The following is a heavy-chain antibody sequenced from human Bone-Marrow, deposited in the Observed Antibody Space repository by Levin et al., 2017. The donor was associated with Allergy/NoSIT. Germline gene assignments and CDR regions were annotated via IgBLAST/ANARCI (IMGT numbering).Heavy chain of an antibody. V-gene: IGHV4-34*01. CDR1: GGSFSGYY. D-gene: IGHD3-10*01. CDR2: INHSGST. Sequence: PSETLSLTCAVYGGSFSGYYWSWIRQPPGKGLEWIGEINHSGSTNYNPSLKSRVTISVDTSKNQFSLKLSSVTAADTAVYYCARGIRSMVRGFVAIAPPGRPARFDPWGQGTLVTVSS. J-gene: IGHJ5*02. CDR3: ARGIRSMVRGFVAIAPPGRPARFDP.